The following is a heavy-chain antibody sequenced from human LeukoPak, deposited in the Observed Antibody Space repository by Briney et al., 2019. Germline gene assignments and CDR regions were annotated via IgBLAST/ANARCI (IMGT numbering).Heavy chain of an antibody. V-gene: IGHV3-21*01. CDR2: ISSSSSYI. CDR3: AREMGYYDSSGYYYELFDY. J-gene: IGHJ4*02. CDR1: GFTFSSYS. D-gene: IGHD3-22*01. Sequence: GSLILSCAASGFTFSSYSMNWVRQAPGKGLEWVSSISSSSSYIYYADSVKGRFTISRDNAKNSLYLQMNSLRAEDTAVYYCAREMGYYDSSGYYYELFDYWGQGTLVTVSS.